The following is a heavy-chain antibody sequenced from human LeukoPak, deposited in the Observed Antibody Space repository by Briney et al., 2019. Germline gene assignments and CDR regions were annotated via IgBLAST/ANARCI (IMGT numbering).Heavy chain of an antibody. Sequence: GGSLRLSCAASGFTFSSYSMNWVRQAPGKGLEWVSSISSSSSYIYYADSVKGRSTISRDNAKNSLYLQMNSLRAEDTAVYYCARVGYQLLDYYYYYMDVWGKGTTVTVSS. CDR3: ARVGYQLLDYYYYYMDV. D-gene: IGHD2-2*01. CDR2: ISSSSSYI. V-gene: IGHV3-21*01. J-gene: IGHJ6*03. CDR1: GFTFSSYS.